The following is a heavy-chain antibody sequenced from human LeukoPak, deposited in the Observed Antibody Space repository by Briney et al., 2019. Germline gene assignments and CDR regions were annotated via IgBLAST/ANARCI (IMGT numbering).Heavy chain of an antibody. Sequence: PSETLSLTCAVYGGSFSGYYWSWIRQPPGKGLEWIGEINHSGSTNYNPSLKSRVTISVDTSKNQFSLKLSSVTAAGTAVYYCARGTGWYDYWGQGTLVTVSS. CDR2: INHSGST. CDR1: GGSFSGYY. D-gene: IGHD6-19*01. V-gene: IGHV4-34*01. J-gene: IGHJ4*02. CDR3: ARGTGWYDY.